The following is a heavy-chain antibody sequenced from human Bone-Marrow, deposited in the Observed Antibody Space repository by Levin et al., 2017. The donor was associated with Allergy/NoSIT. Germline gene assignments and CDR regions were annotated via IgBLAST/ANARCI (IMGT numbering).Heavy chain of an antibody. CDR1: GFTSSDHF. V-gene: IGHV3-72*01. CDR3: ARAGAVGYVFDI. D-gene: IGHD6-19*01. Sequence: PGGSLRLSCAASGFTSSDHFMDWVRQAPGKGLEWVGRTRNKANSYTTEYAASVKGRFTISRNDSDNSLYLQMNSLKTEDTAVYYCARAGAVGYVFDIWGQGTMVTVSS. CDR2: TRNKANSYTT. J-gene: IGHJ3*02.